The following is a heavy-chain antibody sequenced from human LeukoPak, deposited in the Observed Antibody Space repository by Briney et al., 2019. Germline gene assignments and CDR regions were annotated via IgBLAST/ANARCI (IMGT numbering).Heavy chain of an antibody. Sequence: SETLSLTCAVSGVSITSDTYCWSWIRQPPGKGLEWIGYILHSGSTYYNPSFKSRVTISVDTSKSQFSLKLSSVTAADTAVYYCARTRDFWSGYFDYWGQGTLVTVSS. J-gene: IGHJ4*02. CDR3: ARTRDFWSGYFDY. CDR1: GVSITSDTYC. D-gene: IGHD3-3*01. V-gene: IGHV4-30-2*01. CDR2: ILHSGST.